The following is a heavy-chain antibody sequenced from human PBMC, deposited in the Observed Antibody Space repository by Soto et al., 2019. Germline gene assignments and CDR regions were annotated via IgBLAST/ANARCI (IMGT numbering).Heavy chain of an antibody. CDR2: IYYSGST. V-gene: IGHV4-59*12. CDR3: ARDRSGWDDAFDI. CDR1: GGSISSYY. Sequence: PSETLSLTCTVSGGSISSYYWSWIRQPPGKGLEWIGYIYYSGSTNYNPSLKSRVTISVDTSKNQFSLKLSSVTAADTAVYYCARDRSGWDDAFDIWGQGTMVTVSS. D-gene: IGHD6-19*01. J-gene: IGHJ3*02.